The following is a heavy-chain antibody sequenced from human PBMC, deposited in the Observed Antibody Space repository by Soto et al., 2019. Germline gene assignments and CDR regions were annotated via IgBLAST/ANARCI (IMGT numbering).Heavy chain of an antibody. Sequence: QVQLVQSGAEVKKPGASVKVSCKASGYTFTGNYMHWVRQAPGQGLEWMGWFNPNSGGTDYAQKFQGRVTITRDASISTVYIDLSSLTSIDTAVYYCARAHFNSGFDYWGQGALVTVSS. D-gene: IGHD1-26*01. CDR3: ARAHFNSGFDY. CDR2: FNPNSGGT. CDR1: GYTFTGNY. J-gene: IGHJ4*02. V-gene: IGHV1-2*02.